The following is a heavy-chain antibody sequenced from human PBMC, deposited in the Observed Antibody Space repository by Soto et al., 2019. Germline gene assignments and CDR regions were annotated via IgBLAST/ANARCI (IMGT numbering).Heavy chain of an antibody. V-gene: IGHV4-59*08. D-gene: IGHD2-2*01. J-gene: IGHJ5*02. Sequence: PSETLSLTCTVSGGSISSYYWSWIRQPPGKGLEWIGYIYYSGSTNYNPSLKSRVTISVDTSKNQFSLKLSSVTAADTAVYYCARQLEDIVVVPAATVAPRWFDPWGQGTLVTVSS. CDR2: IYYSGST. CDR1: GGSISSYY. CDR3: ARQLEDIVVVPAATVAPRWFDP.